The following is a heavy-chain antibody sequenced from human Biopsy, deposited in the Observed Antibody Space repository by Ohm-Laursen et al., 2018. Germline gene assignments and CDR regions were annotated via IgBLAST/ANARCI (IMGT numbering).Heavy chain of an antibody. CDR2: ISSSGITA. CDR1: RFTFSDYF. V-gene: IGHV3-11*01. CDR3: ARSGWNFEFDS. J-gene: IGHJ4*02. D-gene: IGHD6-19*01. Sequence: SLRLSCTAPRFTFSDYFMSWIRQAPGKGLEWVSYISSSGITAHYADSVKGRFTISRDNAKNSLYLQMNGLRAEDTAIYYCARSGWNFEFDSWGKGTLVAVSS.